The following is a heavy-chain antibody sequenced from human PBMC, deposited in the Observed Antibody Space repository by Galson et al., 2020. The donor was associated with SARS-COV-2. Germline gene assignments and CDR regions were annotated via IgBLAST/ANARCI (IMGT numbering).Heavy chain of an antibody. CDR3: TRDGGATIKLTF. V-gene: IGHV3-30*02. D-gene: IGHD1-26*01. CDR2: IRYDGSNI. CDR1: GFTFKHFD. Sequence: GGSLRLSCVASGFTFKHFDMHWVRQAPGKGLEWVSSIRYDGSNIRYADSVKGRFTISRDNSRNALYLQMNSLRNDDTALYYCTRDGGATIKLTFWGQGTLVTVSS. J-gene: IGHJ4*02.